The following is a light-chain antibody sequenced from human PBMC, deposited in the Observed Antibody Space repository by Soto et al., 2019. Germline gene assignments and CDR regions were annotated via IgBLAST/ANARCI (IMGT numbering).Light chain of an antibody. CDR2: LAS. CDR3: LQAAQSPLT. Sequence: DIVLTQSPLSLPVTPGEPASISCRSSQSLLQSNGNNHVDWYLQRPGQSPQLLLYLASSRASGVPDRFSGSGSGTEFSLEISGVEAEDVGVYYCLQAAQSPLTFGQGTRLEIK. CDR1: QSLLQSNGNNH. J-gene: IGKJ5*01. V-gene: IGKV2-28*01.